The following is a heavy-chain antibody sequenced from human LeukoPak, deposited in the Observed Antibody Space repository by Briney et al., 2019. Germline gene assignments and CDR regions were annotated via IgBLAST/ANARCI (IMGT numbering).Heavy chain of an antibody. D-gene: IGHD2-2*01. Sequence: GTTVKVSCKASGFTFSSSAIQWVRQVRRQRLEWIGWIVVGSGNTNYAQKFQDRVTITKDMSTMTAYMEWSSLRSEDTALYYCAAVFFSSTVPYFDHWAQGTLVTVSS. CDR3: AAVFFSSTVPYFDH. V-gene: IGHV1-58*02. CDR1: GFTFSSSA. CDR2: IVVGSGNT. J-gene: IGHJ4*02.